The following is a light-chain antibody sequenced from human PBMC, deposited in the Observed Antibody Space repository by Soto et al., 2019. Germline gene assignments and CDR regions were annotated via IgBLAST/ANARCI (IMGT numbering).Light chain of an antibody. CDR2: DVT. J-gene: IGLJ1*01. CDR3: SSYTTSSSYV. Sequence: QSVLSLAASVSGSPGQSLTISCTGTSSDVGGYIYVSWYQQHPGKAPKLMIYDVTSRPSGVSYRFSGSKSGNTASLTISGLQAEDEADYYCSSYTTSSSYVFGTGTKVTVL. CDR1: SSDVGGYIY. V-gene: IGLV2-14*01.